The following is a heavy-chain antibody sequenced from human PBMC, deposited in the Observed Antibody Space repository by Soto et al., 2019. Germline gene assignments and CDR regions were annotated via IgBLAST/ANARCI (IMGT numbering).Heavy chain of an antibody. CDR3: TSENIDNSDALYDAFDI. V-gene: IGHV1-2*02. D-gene: IGHD2-15*01. CDR1: GYTFSAYY. Sequence: ASVKVSCIASGYTFSAYYTHWVRQSPGQGLEWMGWMNPKSGGTDFSQKFQGRVTLTRDTSISTAYMEVNRLRSDDTAVYYCTSENIDNSDALYDAFDIWGQGTTVTVSS. CDR2: MNPKSGGT. J-gene: IGHJ3*02.